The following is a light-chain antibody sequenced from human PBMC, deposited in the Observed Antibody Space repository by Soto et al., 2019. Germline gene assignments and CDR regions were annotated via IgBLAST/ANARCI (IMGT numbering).Light chain of an antibody. V-gene: IGLV1-51*01. Sequence: QSVLTQPPSVSAAPGQTVTISCSGGISKIGNNYVSWYQQVPGTAPKLLIKDNDKRPSEIPDRFSGSKSGTSATLDITGLQTGDEANYYCGTWDSSLSAVVFGGGTKLTVL. J-gene: IGLJ2*01. CDR2: DND. CDR1: ISKIGNNY. CDR3: GTWDSSLSAVV.